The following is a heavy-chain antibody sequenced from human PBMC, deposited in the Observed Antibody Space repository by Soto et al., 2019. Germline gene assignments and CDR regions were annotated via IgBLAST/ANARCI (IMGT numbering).Heavy chain of an antibody. Sequence: GASVKVSCKASGYTFTSYGISWVRQAPGQGLEWMGWISAYNGNTNYAQKLQGRVTMTTDTPKNTAYMELRRRRSDDTALYYCARGGVNYGGGDAFDIWGQGTMVTVSS. CDR2: ISAYNGNT. CDR1: GYTFTSYG. CDR3: ARGGVNYGGGDAFDI. V-gene: IGHV1-18*01. J-gene: IGHJ3*02. D-gene: IGHD4-17*01.